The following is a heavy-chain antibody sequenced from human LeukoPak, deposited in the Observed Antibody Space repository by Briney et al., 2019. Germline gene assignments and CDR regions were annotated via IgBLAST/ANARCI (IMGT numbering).Heavy chain of an antibody. V-gene: IGHV3-30*02. Sequence: PGGSLRLSCAASGFTFSSYGMHWVRQAPGKGLEWVAFIRYDGSNKYYSDSVKGRFTISRDNSKNTLYLQMNSLRAEDTAVYYCAKDAHLLGEGFDYWGQGTLVTVSS. J-gene: IGHJ4*02. CDR2: IRYDGSNK. CDR3: AKDAHLLGEGFDY. CDR1: GFTFSSYG. D-gene: IGHD3-3*02.